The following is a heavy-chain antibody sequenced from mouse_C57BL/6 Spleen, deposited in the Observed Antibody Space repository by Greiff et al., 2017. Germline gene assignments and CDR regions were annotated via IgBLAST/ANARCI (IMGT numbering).Heavy chain of an antibody. J-gene: IGHJ2*01. CDR1: GYTFTDYY. D-gene: IGHD2-4*01. V-gene: IGHV1-19*01. CDR2: INPYNGGT. CDR3: AREGVYDYDGDY. Sequence: EVQLQQSGPVLVKPGASVKMSCKASGYTFTDYYMNWVKQSHGKSLEWIGVINPYNGGTSYNQKFKGKATLTVDKSSSTAYMELNSLTSEDSAVYYCAREGVYDYDGDYWGQGTTLTVSS.